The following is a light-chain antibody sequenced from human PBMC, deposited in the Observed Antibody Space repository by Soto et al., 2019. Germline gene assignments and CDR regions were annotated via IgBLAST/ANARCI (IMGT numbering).Light chain of an antibody. CDR3: QESYSTPPWT. CDR1: QSIATY. CDR2: GAS. Sequence: ESQMTQSPSSLSASVGDRVTITCRASQSIATYLNWYQQKPGKAPKLLIYGASSLQSGVPSRFSGSRSGTDFTFTISSLQPEDFATYHCQESYSTPPWTFGQGTKLDIK. V-gene: IGKV1-39*01. J-gene: IGKJ1*01.